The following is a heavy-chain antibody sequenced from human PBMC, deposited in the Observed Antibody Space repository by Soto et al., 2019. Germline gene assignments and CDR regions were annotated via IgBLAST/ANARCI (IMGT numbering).Heavy chain of an antibody. D-gene: IGHD3-16*01. CDR3: ARGPPKGGFDS. CDR2: MSSSSGHT. Sequence: QVQLVQSGAEVKEPGASVKVSCKASGYTFTSYDFNWVRQATGQGPEWMGWMSSSSGHTGYAQKFQGRVTMTRDTAIRTAYMELSSLRSEDTAVYYCARGPPKGGFDSWGQGVLVAVSS. V-gene: IGHV1-8*01. J-gene: IGHJ4*02. CDR1: GYTFTSYD.